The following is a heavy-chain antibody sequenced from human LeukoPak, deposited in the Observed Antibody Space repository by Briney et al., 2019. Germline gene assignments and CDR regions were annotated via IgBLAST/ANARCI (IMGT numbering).Heavy chain of an antibody. Sequence: PSETLSLTCTVSGGSISSSSYYWGWIRQPPGKGLEWIGSIYYSGSTYYNPSLKSRVTISVDTSKNQFSLKLSSVTAADTAVYYCARLRSKSNVWGQGTTVTVSS. D-gene: IGHD2-2*01. CDR3: ARLRSKSNV. J-gene: IGHJ6*02. CDR2: IYYSGST. CDR1: GGSISSSSYY. V-gene: IGHV4-39*07.